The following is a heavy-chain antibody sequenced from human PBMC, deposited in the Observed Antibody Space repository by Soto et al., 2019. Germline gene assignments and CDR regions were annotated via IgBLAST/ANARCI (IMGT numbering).Heavy chain of an antibody. V-gene: IGHV5-51*07. CDR1: VYSFSRSR. CDR3: ARREDGTGTVDYSYGF. J-gene: IGHJ1*01. Sequence: GEALTLSYKRPVYSFSRSRSSPVHQIHEKGLEWMGVIYPGDSDTIYSPSFQGRVTISADKSINTAYLQWSSLKASDTAMYYCARREDGTGTVDYSYGFWGQGTLVTVSS. CDR2: IYPGDSDT. D-gene: IGHD1-1*01.